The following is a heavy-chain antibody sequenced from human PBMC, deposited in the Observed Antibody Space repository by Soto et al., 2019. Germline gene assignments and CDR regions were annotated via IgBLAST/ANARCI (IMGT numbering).Heavy chain of an antibody. CDR3: ARLPRIQLWLGWLDP. V-gene: IGHV4-39*01. CDR2: INYSGST. CDR1: GGSISSSSYY. D-gene: IGHD5-18*01. Sequence: QLQLQESGPGLVNPSETLSLTCTVSGGSISSSSYYWGWIRQPPGKGLEWIGTINYSGSTYYNPSLNSRVTISVDTSKNQFSLKVGSVTAADTAIYYCARLPRIQLWLGWLDPWGQGTLVTVSS. J-gene: IGHJ5*02.